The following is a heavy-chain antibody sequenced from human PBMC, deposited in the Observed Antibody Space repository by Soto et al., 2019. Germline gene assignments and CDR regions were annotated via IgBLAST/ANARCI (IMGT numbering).Heavy chain of an antibody. CDR3: AGVAVGSSGYYYFDD. Sequence: GGSLRLSCAASGFTFSSYSMNWVRQAPGKGLEWVSSISSSSSYIYYADSVKGRFTISRDNAKNSLYLQMNSLRAEDTAVYYCAGVAVGSSGYYYFDDWGQGTLVTVSS. D-gene: IGHD3-22*01. J-gene: IGHJ4*02. V-gene: IGHV3-21*01. CDR2: ISSSSSYI. CDR1: GFTFSSYS.